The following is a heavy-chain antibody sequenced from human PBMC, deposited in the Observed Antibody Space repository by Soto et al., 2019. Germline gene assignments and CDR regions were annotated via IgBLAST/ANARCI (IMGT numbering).Heavy chain of an antibody. CDR2: ISAYNGNT. D-gene: IGHD5-18*01. J-gene: IGHJ4*02. CDR1: GYTFTSYG. V-gene: IGHV1-18*01. Sequence: ASVKVSCKASGYTFTSYGISWVRQAPGQGLEWMGWISAYNGNTNYAQKLQGRVTMTTDTSTSTAYMELRSLRSDDTAVYYCAGEGDSYGYTAYFDYWGQGTLVTVSS. CDR3: AGEGDSYGYTAYFDY.